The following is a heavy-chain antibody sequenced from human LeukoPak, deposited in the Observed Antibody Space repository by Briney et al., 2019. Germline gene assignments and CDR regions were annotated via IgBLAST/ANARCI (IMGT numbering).Heavy chain of an antibody. V-gene: IGHV7-4-1*02. Sequence: GASVKVSCKASGYTFTSYAMNWVRQAPGQGLEGMGWINTNTGNPTYAQGFTGRFVFSLDTSVSTAYLQISSLKAEDTAVYYCARDQPPSMIVAGPGYYGMDVWGQGTTVTVSS. J-gene: IGHJ6*02. D-gene: IGHD3-22*01. CDR3: ARDQPPSMIVAGPGYYGMDV. CDR2: INTNTGNP. CDR1: GYTFTSYA.